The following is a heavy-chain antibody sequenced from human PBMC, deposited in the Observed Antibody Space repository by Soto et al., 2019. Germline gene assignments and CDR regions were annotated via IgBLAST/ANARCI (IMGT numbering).Heavy chain of an antibody. CDR1: GDSINNSHW. D-gene: IGHD6-13*01. Sequence: QVQLQESGPGLVQPSGTLSLTCAVSGDSINNSHWWSWVRQTPGKWLEWIGETYHSGTTNYNPSLKTRVTISIDKSKTQFALKMNSVTAADTAVYYCAREVNSSPARGPNWFDPWGQGTLVTVSS. V-gene: IGHV4-4*02. CDR2: TYHSGTT. J-gene: IGHJ5*02. CDR3: AREVNSSPARGPNWFDP.